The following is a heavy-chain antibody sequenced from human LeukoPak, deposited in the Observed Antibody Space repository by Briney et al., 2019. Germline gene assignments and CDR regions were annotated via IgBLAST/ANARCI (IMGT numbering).Heavy chain of an antibody. CDR3: VREGSSLFYYHGMDV. V-gene: IGHV3-72*01. Sequence: GGSLRLSCAASGFXFSDHFMDWVRQAPGKGLEWVGRTKNKANSYTTEYAASVKGRFSISREDSKDSMYLQMNNLKTEDTAVYYCVREGSSLFYYHGMDVWGQGTTVTVSS. CDR1: GFXFSDHF. J-gene: IGHJ6*02. CDR2: TKNKANSYTT. D-gene: IGHD2-2*01.